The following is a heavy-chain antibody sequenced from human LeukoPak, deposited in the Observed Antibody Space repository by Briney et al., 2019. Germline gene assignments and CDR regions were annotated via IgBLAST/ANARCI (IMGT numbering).Heavy chain of an antibody. CDR2: LIASGGST. V-gene: IGHV3-23*01. Sequence: PGGSLRLSCAASGFTFSSYAMSWVRQAPGRGLEWVSALIASGGSTYYADSVKGRFTISRDNSKNTLYLQMNSLRAEDTAVYYCAKVGYSSGWFRGNYYFDYWGQGTLVTVSS. CDR3: AKVGYSSGWFRGNYYFDY. CDR1: GFTFSSYA. J-gene: IGHJ4*02. D-gene: IGHD6-19*01.